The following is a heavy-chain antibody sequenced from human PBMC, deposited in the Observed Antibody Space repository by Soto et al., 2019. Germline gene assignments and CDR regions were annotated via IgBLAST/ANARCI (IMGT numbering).Heavy chain of an antibody. V-gene: IGHV3-20*01. D-gene: IGHD1-20*01. CDR1: GFTFDDYG. CDR3: TKSSNWNPTDFDY. Sequence: EVQLVESGGGVVRPGGSLRLSCAASGFTFDDYGMSWVRQAPGKGLEWVSGINWNGGSTGYADSVKGRFTISRDNAKNSLYLKKNSLRAEDTALYHCTKSSNWNPTDFDYWGQGTLVTVSS. CDR2: INWNGGST. J-gene: IGHJ4*02.